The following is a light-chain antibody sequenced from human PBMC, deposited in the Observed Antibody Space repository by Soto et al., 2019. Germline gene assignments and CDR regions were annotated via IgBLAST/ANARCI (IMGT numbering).Light chain of an antibody. CDR2: DAS. J-gene: IGKJ4*01. CDR3: HHYGNYFT. CDR1: QSVSSSY. V-gene: IGKV3-20*01. Sequence: ALTEFPGTLGWSPGERATLSCRASQSVSSSYLAWYQQRPGLAPRLLIYDASFRASGVQDRFTGSGSRPSSPPTIRRLAPEDFAVYCCHHYGNYFTCGGGTKVDIK.